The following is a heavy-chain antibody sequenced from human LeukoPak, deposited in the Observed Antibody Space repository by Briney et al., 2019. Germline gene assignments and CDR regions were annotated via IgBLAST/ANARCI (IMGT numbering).Heavy chain of an antibody. Sequence: GASVKVSCKASGYTFTGYYMHWVRQAPGQGLEWMGWINPNSGGTNYAQKFQGRDTMTRDTSISTAYMELSRLRSDDTAVYYCARPRLPYYGSGSVDYWGQGTLVTVSS. CDR2: INPNSGGT. D-gene: IGHD3-10*01. CDR1: GYTFTGYY. J-gene: IGHJ4*02. CDR3: ARPRLPYYGSGSVDY. V-gene: IGHV1-2*02.